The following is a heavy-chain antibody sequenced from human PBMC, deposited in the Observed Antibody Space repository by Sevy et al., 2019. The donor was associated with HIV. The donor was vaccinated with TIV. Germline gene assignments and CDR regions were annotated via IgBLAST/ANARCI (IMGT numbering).Heavy chain of an antibody. D-gene: IGHD1-26*01. CDR1: GHTLTELS. CDR2: FDPEDGET. J-gene: IGHJ4*02. Sequence: ASVKVSCKVSGHTLTELSMHWVRQAPGKGLEWMGGFDPEDGETVYAQNFQGRVTMTEDTSTDTAYMALSSLRSEDTAVYDCAMIDLIVEATNGFDYWGQGSLVTVSS. V-gene: IGHV1-24*01. CDR3: AMIDLIVEATNGFDY.